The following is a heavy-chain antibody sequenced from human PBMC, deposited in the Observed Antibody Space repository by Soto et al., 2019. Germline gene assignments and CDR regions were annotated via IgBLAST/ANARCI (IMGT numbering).Heavy chain of an antibody. J-gene: IGHJ3*02. D-gene: IGHD3-22*01. CDR2: INIDGSST. CDR3: ANLRRNYYDSSGLDAFDI. CDR1: GFTFSSYW. V-gene: IGHV3-74*01. Sequence: GGSLRLSCAASGFTFSSYWMHWVRQAPGKGLVWFSLINIDGSSTSYADSVKGRFTISRDNAKNTLYLQMNSLRAEDTAVYYCANLRRNYYDSSGLDAFDIWGQGTMVTVSS.